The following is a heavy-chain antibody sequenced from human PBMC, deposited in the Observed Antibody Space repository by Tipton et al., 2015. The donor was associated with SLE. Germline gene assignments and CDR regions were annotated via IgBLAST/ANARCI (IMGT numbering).Heavy chain of an antibody. V-gene: IGHV4-39*01. CDR1: GGSISSGGYY. CDR2: IYYSGST. D-gene: IGHD2-2*02. Sequence: TLSLTCTVSGGSISSGGYYWSWIRQHPGKGLEWIGSIYYSGSTYYNPSLKSRVTISVDTSKNQFSLKLSSVTAADTAVYYCARTCSSTSCYRNYFDYWGQGTLVTVSS. J-gene: IGHJ4*02. CDR3: ARTCSSTSCYRNYFDY.